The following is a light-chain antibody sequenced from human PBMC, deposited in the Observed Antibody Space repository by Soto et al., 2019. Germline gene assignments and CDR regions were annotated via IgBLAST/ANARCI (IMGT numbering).Light chain of an antibody. CDR1: QSVSSN. CDR2: GAS. CDR3: QQYNNWPSLT. V-gene: IGKV3-15*01. J-gene: IGKJ4*01. Sequence: EIVMTQSPATLSVSPGERATLSCRASQSVSSNLAWYQQKPGQAPRLLIYGASTSATRIPVRFSGSGSGTEFTLTITSLQSEDVAVYYCQQYNNWPSLTFGGGTKVEIK.